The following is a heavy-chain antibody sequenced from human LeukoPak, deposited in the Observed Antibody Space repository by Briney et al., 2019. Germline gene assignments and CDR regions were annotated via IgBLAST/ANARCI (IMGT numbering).Heavy chain of an antibody. Sequence: GGSLTLSCSASGFPFSKYAMHWLRQAPGKGLEFVSGINDDWGNTDYADSVKGIFTISRDNSRNTLYPHMNSLRTDGTALYYCVRGLYGLGWDYWGQGTLVTVSS. CDR1: GFPFSKYA. D-gene: IGHD3-10*01. V-gene: IGHV3-64D*06. CDR3: VRGLYGLGWDY. CDR2: INDDWGNT. J-gene: IGHJ4*02.